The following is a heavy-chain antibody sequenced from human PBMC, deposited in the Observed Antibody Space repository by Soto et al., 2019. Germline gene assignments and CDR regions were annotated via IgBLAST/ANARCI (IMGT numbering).Heavy chain of an antibody. J-gene: IGHJ4*02. V-gene: IGHV4-61*08. CDR3: ARDHPHSYGVYYFDY. CDR1: GGSISSGDYY. Sequence: SETLSLTRTVSGGSISSGDYYWSWIRQPPGKGLQWIGYIYSSGSTHYNPSLQNRVTISIDTSKNQVSLKVNSVTAADTAVYYCARDHPHSYGVYYFDYWGQGTPVTVSS. CDR2: IYSSGST. D-gene: IGHD5-18*01.